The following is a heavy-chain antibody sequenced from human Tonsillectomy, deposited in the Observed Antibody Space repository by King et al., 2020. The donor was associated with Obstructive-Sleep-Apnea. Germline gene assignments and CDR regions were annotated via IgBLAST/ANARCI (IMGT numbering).Heavy chain of an antibody. CDR1: GFTFRSYD. V-gene: IGHV3-33*01. CDR2: LWYDGRIK. J-gene: IGHJ4*02. Sequence: VQLVESGGGVVQPGRSLRLSCVGSGFTFRSYDMHWVRQAPGKGLEWVAVLWYDGRIKYYADSVRGRFTISRDNSKNTLYLQMNSLRAEDTALYYCARGHPYSTSWYYFDQWGQGTLVTVSS. CDR3: ARGHPYSTSWYYFDQ. D-gene: IGHD6-13*01.